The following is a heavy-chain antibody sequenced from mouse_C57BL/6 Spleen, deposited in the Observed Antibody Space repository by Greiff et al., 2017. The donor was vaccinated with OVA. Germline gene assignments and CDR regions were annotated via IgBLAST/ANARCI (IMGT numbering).Heavy chain of an antibody. D-gene: IGHD2-12*01. CDR1: GYTFTEYT. Sequence: QVQLKQSGAELVKPGASVKLSCKASGYTFTEYTIHWVKQRSGQGLEWIGWFYPGSGSIKYNEKFKDKATLTADKSSSTVYMELSRLTSEDSAVYFCARHEDLPYSDYYAMDYWGQGTSVTVSS. V-gene: IGHV1-62-2*01. CDR2: FYPGSGSI. J-gene: IGHJ4*01. CDR3: ARHEDLPYSDYYAMDY.